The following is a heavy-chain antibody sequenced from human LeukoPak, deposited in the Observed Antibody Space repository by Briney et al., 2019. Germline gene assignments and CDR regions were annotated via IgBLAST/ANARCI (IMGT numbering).Heavy chain of an antibody. CDR1: GFTFSSYW. D-gene: IGHD6-13*01. Sequence: GGSLRLSCSASGFTFSSYWMSWVRRAPGKGLEWGSGISSSGSSTYYPDSVKGRFTISRDNSKNTLYLQMNSLRADNTAVYYCAKGGYSSSSPFDYWAQGTLVTVSS. V-gene: IGHV3-23*01. J-gene: IGHJ4*02. CDR3: AKGGYSSSSPFDY. CDR2: ISSSGSST.